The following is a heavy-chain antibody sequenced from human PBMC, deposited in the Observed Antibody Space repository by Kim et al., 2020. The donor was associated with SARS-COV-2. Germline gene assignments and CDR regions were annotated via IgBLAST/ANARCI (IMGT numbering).Heavy chain of an antibody. Sequence: SETLSLTCAVYGSFSGYYWSWIRQPPGKGLEWIGEINHSGSTNYNPSLKSRVTISVDTSKNQFSLKLSSVTAADTAVYYCARGAKLITMVRGVIHSPNKNFDYWGQGTLVTVSS. CDR2: INHSGST. CDR3: ARGAKLITMVRGVIHSPNKNFDY. D-gene: IGHD3-10*01. CDR1: GSFSGYY. V-gene: IGHV4-34*01. J-gene: IGHJ4*02.